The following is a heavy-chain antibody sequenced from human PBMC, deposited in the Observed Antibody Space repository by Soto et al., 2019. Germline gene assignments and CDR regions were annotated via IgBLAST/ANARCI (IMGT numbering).Heavy chain of an antibody. Sequence: QITLKESGPTLVKPTQTLTLTCTFSGFSLSTSGVGVGWIRQPPGKALEWLALIYWNDDKRYSPSLKSRLTITKDTSKNQVVLTMTNMDPVDTATYYCAHPHNWNYVPYFDYWGQGTLVTVSS. CDR3: AHPHNWNYVPYFDY. V-gene: IGHV2-5*01. CDR2: IYWNDDK. J-gene: IGHJ4*02. CDR1: GFSLSTSGVG. D-gene: IGHD1-7*01.